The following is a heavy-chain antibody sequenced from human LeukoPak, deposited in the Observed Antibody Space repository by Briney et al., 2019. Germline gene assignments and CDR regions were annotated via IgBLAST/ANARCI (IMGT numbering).Heavy chain of an antibody. CDR2: IYYSGST. V-gene: IGHV4-59*01. CDR1: GGSISSYY. Sequence: SETLSLTCTVSGGSISSYYWSWIRQPPGKGLEWIGYIYYSGSTNYNPSLKSRVTISVDTSKNQFSLKLSSVTAADTAVYYCARTGGYYYDSSGAFDIWGQGTMVTVSS. J-gene: IGHJ3*02. CDR3: ARTGGYYYDSSGAFDI. D-gene: IGHD3-22*01.